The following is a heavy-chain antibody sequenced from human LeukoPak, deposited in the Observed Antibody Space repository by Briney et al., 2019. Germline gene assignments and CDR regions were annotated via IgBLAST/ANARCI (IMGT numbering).Heavy chain of an antibody. D-gene: IGHD4-17*01. J-gene: IGHJ3*02. CDR1: GGSISSYY. CDR3: ASQKVGYGDYNWEGAFDI. CDR2: IYYSGST. Sequence: PSETLSLTCTVSGGSISSYYWSWIRQPPGKGLEWIGYIYYSGSTNYNPSLKSRVTISVDTSKNQFSLKLSSVTAADTAVYYCASQKVGYGDYNWEGAFDIWGQGTMVTVSS. V-gene: IGHV4-59*01.